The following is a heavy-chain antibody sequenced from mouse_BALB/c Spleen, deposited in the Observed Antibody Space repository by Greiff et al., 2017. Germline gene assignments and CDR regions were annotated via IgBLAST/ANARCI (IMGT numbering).Heavy chain of an antibody. V-gene: IGHV1-69*02. CDR3: TRFYDYGWYFDV. D-gene: IGHD2-4*01. CDR2: IYPSDSYT. Sequence: VQLQQPGAELVRPGASVKLSCKASGYTFTSYWINWVKQRPGQGLEWIGNIYPSDSYTNYNQKFKDKATLTVDKSSSTAYMQLSSPTSEDSAVYYCTRFYDYGWYFDVWGAGTTVTVSS. CDR1: GYTFTSYW. J-gene: IGHJ1*01.